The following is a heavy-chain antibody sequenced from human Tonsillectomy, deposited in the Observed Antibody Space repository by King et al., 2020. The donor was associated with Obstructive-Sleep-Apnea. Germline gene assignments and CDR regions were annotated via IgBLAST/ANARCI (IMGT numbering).Heavy chain of an antibody. CDR2: LSPNSGNT. CDR1: GYTFTSYA. CDR3: SSTVVTLGAPDDY. V-gene: IGHV1-8*01. D-gene: IGHD4-23*01. J-gene: IGHJ4*02. Sequence: VQLVQSGAEVKKPGASLKVSCRASGYTFTSYAINWVRQATGQRLVWWGRLSPNSGNTGDAHKFPGRVARTRNTSISTAYIVLSSRRSEETAVYYCSSTVVTLGAPDDYWGQGTLVTVSS.